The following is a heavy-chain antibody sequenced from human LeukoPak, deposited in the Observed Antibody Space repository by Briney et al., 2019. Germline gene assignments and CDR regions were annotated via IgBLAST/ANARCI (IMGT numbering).Heavy chain of an antibody. V-gene: IGHV1-2*04. CDR2: INPNSGGT. CDR1: GYTFTGYY. CDR3: ARDSPYCSGGSCYSESFDY. Sequence: GASVKVSCTASGYTFTGYYMHWVRQAPGQGLEWMGWINPNSGGTNYAQKFQGWVTMTRDTSISTAYMELSRLRSDDTAVYYCARDSPYCSGGSCYSESFDYWGQGTLVTVSS. J-gene: IGHJ4*02. D-gene: IGHD2-15*01.